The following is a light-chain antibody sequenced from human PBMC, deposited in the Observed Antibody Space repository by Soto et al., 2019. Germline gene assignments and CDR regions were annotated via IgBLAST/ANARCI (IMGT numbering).Light chain of an antibody. CDR1: QSIVRW. V-gene: IGKV1-5*01. Sequence: DIQMTQSPSTLSASLGDRVSFTCRASQSIVRWLAWYQQKPRKAPKVLIYDESNLETGVPSRFSGSGSGTEFTLTITGLQPDDFATYYCQQYHSYPWTFGQGTKLEIK. J-gene: IGKJ2*02. CDR2: DES. CDR3: QQYHSYPWT.